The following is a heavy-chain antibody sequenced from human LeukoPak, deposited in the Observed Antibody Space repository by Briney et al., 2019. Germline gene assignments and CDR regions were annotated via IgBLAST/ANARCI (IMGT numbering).Heavy chain of an antibody. D-gene: IGHD5/OR15-5a*01. CDR3: ARVALRGFYAFFYMDV. CDR1: GGSISSHY. J-gene: IGHJ6*03. CDR2: ISSSGST. V-gene: IGHV4-59*11. Sequence: SETLSLTCTVSGGSISSHYWIWIRQSPEKGLEWIGDISSSGSTGYNPSLRSRVTISLDTSKNQFSLNLSSVTAADTAVYYCARVALRGFYAFFYMDVWGKGTTVTVSS.